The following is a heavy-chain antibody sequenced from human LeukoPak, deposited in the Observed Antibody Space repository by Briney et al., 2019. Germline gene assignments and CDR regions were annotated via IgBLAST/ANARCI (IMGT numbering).Heavy chain of an antibody. CDR2: ISSSSSYI. V-gene: IGHV3-21*01. Sequence: GGSLRLSCAASGFTFSTYSMNWVRQAPGKGLEWVSSISSSSSYIYYADSVKGRFTISRDNAKNSLFLQLNSLRAEDTALYYCARDYCSGPTCYPLDLWGQGTLVSVSS. CDR1: GFTFSTYS. D-gene: IGHD2-2*01. CDR3: ARDYCSGPTCYPLDL. J-gene: IGHJ4*02.